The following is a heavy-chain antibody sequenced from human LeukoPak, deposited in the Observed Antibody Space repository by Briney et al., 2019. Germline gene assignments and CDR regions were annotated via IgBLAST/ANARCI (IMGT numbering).Heavy chain of an antibody. CDR3: ARAKLPYCSGGSYYSVAFDY. Sequence: ASVKVSCKASGYTFTSYYMHWVRQAPGQGLEWMGIINPSGGSTSYAQKFQGRVTMTRDTSTSTVYMELSSLRSEDTAVYYCARAKLPYCSGGSYYSVAFDYWGQGTLVTVSS. V-gene: IGHV1-46*01. CDR2: INPSGGST. CDR1: GYTFTSYY. D-gene: IGHD2-15*01. J-gene: IGHJ4*02.